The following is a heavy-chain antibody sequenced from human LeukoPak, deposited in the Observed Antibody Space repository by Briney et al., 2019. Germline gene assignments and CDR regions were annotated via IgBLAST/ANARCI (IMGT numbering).Heavy chain of an antibody. D-gene: IGHD1-26*01. CDR3: TTLGMGATDY. Sequence: PGGSLRLSCAASGFTFSSYWMHWVRQAPGKGLVWVSQIYTDGSGTSYAASVKGRFTISRDNAKNTLYLQMNSLRAEDTAVYYCTTLGMGATDYWGQGTLVTVSS. V-gene: IGHV3-74*01. CDR2: IYTDGSGT. CDR1: GFTFSSYW. J-gene: IGHJ4*02.